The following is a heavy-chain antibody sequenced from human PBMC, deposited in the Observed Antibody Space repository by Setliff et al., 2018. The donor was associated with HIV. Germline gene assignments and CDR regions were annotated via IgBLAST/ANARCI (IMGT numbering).Heavy chain of an antibody. Sequence: SETLSLTCTASGGSISSTTYWGWIRQSPGAGLEWIGNINFSGDTYNNPSLKGRVTISLDSSKNQFSLNLTSVTAADTAVYYCARTPYGEQSHFHYWGQGTLVTVSS. D-gene: IGHD4-17*01. CDR1: GGSISSTTY. V-gene: IGHV4-39*07. CDR3: ARTPYGEQSHFHY. CDR2: INFSGDT. J-gene: IGHJ4*02.